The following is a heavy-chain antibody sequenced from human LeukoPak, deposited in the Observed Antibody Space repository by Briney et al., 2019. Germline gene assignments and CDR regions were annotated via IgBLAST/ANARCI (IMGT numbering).Heavy chain of an antibody. CDR1: GYTFTGYY. J-gene: IGHJ6*02. V-gene: IGHV3-30-3*01. Sequence: SCKASGYTFTGYYMHWVRQAPGKGLEWVAVISYDGSNKYYADSVKGRFTISRDNSKNTLYLQMNSLRAEDTAVYYCAREMHYYYDSSGYLTSHYYYYGMDVWGQGTTVTVSS. CDR3: AREMHYYYDSSGYLTSHYYYYGMDV. D-gene: IGHD3-22*01. CDR2: ISYDGSNK.